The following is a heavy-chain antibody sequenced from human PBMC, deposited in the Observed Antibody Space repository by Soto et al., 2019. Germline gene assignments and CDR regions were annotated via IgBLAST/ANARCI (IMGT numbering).Heavy chain of an antibody. CDR2: IIPILGIA. D-gene: IGHD2-15*01. V-gene: IGHV1-69*02. Sequence: QVQLVQSGAEVKKPGSSVKVSCKASGGTFSSYTISWVRQAPGQGLEWMGRIIPILGIANYAQKFQGRVTITADKSTSTAYMVLSSLRSEDTAVYYCAAAPIPLGYCRGGSCLREGLWFDPWGQGTLVTVSS. CDR1: GGTFSSYT. CDR3: AAAPIPLGYCRGGSCLREGLWFDP. J-gene: IGHJ5*02.